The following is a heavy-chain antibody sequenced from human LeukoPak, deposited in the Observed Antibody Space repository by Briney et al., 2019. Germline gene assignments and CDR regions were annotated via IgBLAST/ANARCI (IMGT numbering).Heavy chain of an antibody. CDR2: IYYSGST. CDR1: GGSISSGDYY. D-gene: IGHD3-22*01. CDR3: ARRRVDSSGYDAFDI. Sequence: SEALSLTCTVSGGSISSGDYYWSWIRQPPGKGLEWIGYIYYSGSTYYNPSLKSRFTISVDTSKNQFSLKLGSVTAADTAVYYCARRRVDSSGYDAFDIWGQGTMVTVSS. V-gene: IGHV4-30-4*02. J-gene: IGHJ3*02.